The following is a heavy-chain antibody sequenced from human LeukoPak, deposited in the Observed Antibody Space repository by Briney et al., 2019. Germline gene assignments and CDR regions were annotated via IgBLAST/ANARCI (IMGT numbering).Heavy chain of an antibody. Sequence: ASVKVSCKASGYTFSIYGFSWVRQAPGQGLEWMGWISAYNGNTNYAQKLQGRVTMTTDTSTSTAYMELRSLRSDDTAVYYCARARMRGRYYGSGSYPGYYMDVWGKGTTVTISS. CDR3: ARARMRGRYYGSGSYPGYYMDV. D-gene: IGHD3-10*01. CDR1: GYTFSIYG. V-gene: IGHV1-18*01. CDR2: ISAYNGNT. J-gene: IGHJ6*03.